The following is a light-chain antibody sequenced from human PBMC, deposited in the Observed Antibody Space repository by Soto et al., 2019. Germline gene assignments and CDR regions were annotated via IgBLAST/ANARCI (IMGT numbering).Light chain of an antibody. V-gene: IGKV1-5*03. CDR1: QSISSW. J-gene: IGKJ2*01. Sequence: DIQMTQSPSTLSASVGDRFTITCRASQSISSWLAWYQQKPGKAPNLLIYKASTLETGIPSRFSGSGSGTEFTLTISSLQPDDFATYYCQQYNSYTVTFGQGTKLEIQ. CDR2: KAS. CDR3: QQYNSYTVT.